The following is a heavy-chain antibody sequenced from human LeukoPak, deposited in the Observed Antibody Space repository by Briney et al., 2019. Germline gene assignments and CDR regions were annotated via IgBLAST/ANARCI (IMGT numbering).Heavy chain of an antibody. Sequence: GGSLRLSCAASGFTFSSYTMNWVRQAPGKGLEWVSSISSSSSYIFYADSVKGRFTISRDNAKNSLYLQMNSLRAEDTAVYYCARRAGAYSHPYDYWGQGTLVTVSS. CDR2: ISSSSSYI. CDR1: GFTFSSYT. D-gene: IGHD4/OR15-4a*01. J-gene: IGHJ4*02. CDR3: ARRAGAYSHPYDY. V-gene: IGHV3-21*01.